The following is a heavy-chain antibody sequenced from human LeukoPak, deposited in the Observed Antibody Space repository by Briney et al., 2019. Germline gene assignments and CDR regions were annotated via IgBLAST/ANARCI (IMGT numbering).Heavy chain of an antibody. D-gene: IGHD3-22*01. CDR1: GFTFSRYW. J-gene: IGHJ4*02. V-gene: IGHV3-74*01. Sequence: PGGSLRLSCAASGFTFSRYWMHWVRQAPGKGLVWVSRINLDGSRTSYAESVKGRFTISRDNAKNTLYLQMNSLRAEDTAVYYCARFLYVSSGYYDYWGQGTLVTVSS. CDR2: INLDGSRT. CDR3: ARFLYVSSGYYDY.